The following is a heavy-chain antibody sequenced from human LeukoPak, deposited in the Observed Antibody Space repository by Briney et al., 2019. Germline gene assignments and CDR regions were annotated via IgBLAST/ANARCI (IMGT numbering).Heavy chain of an antibody. D-gene: IGHD6-19*01. V-gene: IGHV4-59*12. Sequence: SETLSLTCTVSGGSISSDYWSWIRQPPGKGLEWIGYIYYSGSTDYNPSLKGRVTISVDTSKKRFSLKLSSVTAADSAVYYCARTLMYSSGDWYFDLWGRGTLVTVSS. CDR1: GGSISSDY. CDR2: IYYSGST. J-gene: IGHJ2*01. CDR3: ARTLMYSSGDWYFDL.